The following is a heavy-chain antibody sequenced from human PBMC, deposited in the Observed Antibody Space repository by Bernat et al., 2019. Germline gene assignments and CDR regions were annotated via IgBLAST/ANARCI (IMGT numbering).Heavy chain of an antibody. D-gene: IGHD2/OR15-2a*01. CDR2: ISGSGGST. J-gene: IGHJ2*01. CDR3: AKDGVVSYWYFDL. CDR1: GFTFSSYA. V-gene: IGHV3-23*01. Sequence: EVQLLESGGGLVQPGGSLRLSCAASGFTFSSYAMSWVRQAPGKGLVWVSAISGSGGSTYYADSVKGRFTISRDNSKNTLYLQMNSLRAEDTAVYYCAKDGVVSYWYFDLWGRGTLVTVSS.